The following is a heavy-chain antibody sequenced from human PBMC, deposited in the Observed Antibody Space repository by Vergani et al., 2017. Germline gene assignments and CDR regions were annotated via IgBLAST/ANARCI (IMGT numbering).Heavy chain of an antibody. CDR2: INPSGGST. CDR3: ARGDLGLVISYAFDI. CDR1: GYTFTSYY. J-gene: IGHJ3*02. Sequence: QVQLVQSGAEVKKPGASVKVSCKASGYTFTSYYMHWVRQAPGQGLEWMGIINPSGGSTSYAQKFQGRVTMTRDTSTSTVYMELSSLRSEDTAVYYCARGDLGLVISYAFDIWGQGTMVTVSS. D-gene: IGHD3/OR15-3a*01. V-gene: IGHV1-46*01.